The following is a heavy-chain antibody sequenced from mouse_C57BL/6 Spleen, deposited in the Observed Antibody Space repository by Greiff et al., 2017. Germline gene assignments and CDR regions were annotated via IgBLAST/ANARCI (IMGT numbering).Heavy chain of an antibody. CDR3: ARLPTLAY. CDR1: GYTFTDYY. Sequence: FQQSGPELVKPGASVKISCKASGYTFTDYYMNWVKQSHGKSLEWIGDINPNNGGTSYNQKFKGKATLTVDKSSSTAYIQSRSLTYEDSVVSYCARLPTLAYWGQGTLVTVSA. J-gene: IGHJ3*01. V-gene: IGHV1-26*01. CDR2: INPNNGGT.